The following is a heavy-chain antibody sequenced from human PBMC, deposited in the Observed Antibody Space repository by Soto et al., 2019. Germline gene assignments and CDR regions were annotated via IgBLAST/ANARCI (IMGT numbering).Heavy chain of an antibody. V-gene: IGHV1-69*06. Sequence: QVQLVQSGAEVKKPGSSVKVSCKASGGNFSSYAISWVRQAPGQGLECMGGIIPNFGTANYQKTFQGRVTMTEDKCTRTAYMELSSLGSEDTAVYYCAGEAFPPLGGGRGPFDYWGQGTLVTVSS. D-gene: IGHD3-16*01. J-gene: IGHJ4*02. CDR1: GGNFSSYA. CDR2: IIPNFGTA. CDR3: AGEAFPPLGGGRGPFDY.